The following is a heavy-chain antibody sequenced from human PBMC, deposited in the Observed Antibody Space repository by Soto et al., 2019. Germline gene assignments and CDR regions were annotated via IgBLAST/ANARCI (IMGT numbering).Heavy chain of an antibody. CDR1: GYSISSGYH. D-gene: IGHD3-10*02. V-gene: IGHV4-38-2*02. CDR2: IYHSGTS. J-gene: IGHJ4*02. Sequence: SETLSLTCDVSGYSISSGYHWGWNRQPPGKGLEWIGSIYHSGTSYYNPSLMSRVSISVDTSKNQFSLKVTSVTAADTAVYYCAREAYDRADYWGQGTQVTVSS. CDR3: AREAYDRADY.